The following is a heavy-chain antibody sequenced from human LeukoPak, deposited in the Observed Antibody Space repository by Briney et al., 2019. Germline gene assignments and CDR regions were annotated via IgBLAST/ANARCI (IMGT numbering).Heavy chain of an antibody. Sequence: SETLSLTCTVSGGSIRSYYWSWIRQLPGKGLEWLGYIFYTGSTKYNPSLKSRVTTSVDTSKNEFSLKLSSVAAADTAVYYCARGYHSSLTGYLDAFDIWGQGTMVTVSS. CDR1: GGSIRSYY. CDR3: ARGYHSSLTGYLDAFDI. V-gene: IGHV4-59*01. CDR2: IFYTGST. J-gene: IGHJ3*02. D-gene: IGHD3-9*01.